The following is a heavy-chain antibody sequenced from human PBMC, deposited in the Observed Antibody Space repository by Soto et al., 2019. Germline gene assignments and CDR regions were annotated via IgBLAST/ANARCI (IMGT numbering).Heavy chain of an antibody. Sequence: GGSLRLSCAASGFTFSSYAMHWVRQAPGKGLERVAVISYDGSNKYYADSVKGRFTISRDNSKNKLYLQMNSLRAEDTAVYYCARDGPGIAAAGYYYYYGMDVWGQGTTVTVSS. CDR3: ARDGPGIAAAGYYYYYGMDV. D-gene: IGHD6-13*01. V-gene: IGHV3-30-3*01. CDR2: ISYDGSNK. CDR1: GFTFSSYA. J-gene: IGHJ6*02.